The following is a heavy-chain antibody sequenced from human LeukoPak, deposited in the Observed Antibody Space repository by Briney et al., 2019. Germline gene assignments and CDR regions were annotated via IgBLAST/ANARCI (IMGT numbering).Heavy chain of an antibody. J-gene: IGHJ4*02. V-gene: IGHV3-30*04. CDR2: ISYDGSNK. CDR1: GFTFSSYA. CDR3: ATFSNWYY. Sequence: GGPLRLSCAASGFTFSSYAMHWVRQAPGKGLEWVAVISYDGSNKYYADSVKGRFTISRDNSKNTLYLQMNSLRAEDTAVYYCATFSNWYYWGQGTLVTVSS. D-gene: IGHD1-1*01.